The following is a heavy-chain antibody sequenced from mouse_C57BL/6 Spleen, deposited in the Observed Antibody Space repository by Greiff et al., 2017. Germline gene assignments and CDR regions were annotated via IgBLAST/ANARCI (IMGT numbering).Heavy chain of an antibody. CDR1: GYSITSGYY. CDR2: ISYDGSN. V-gene: IGHV3-6*01. CDR3: ARDPAYGNYYAMDY. D-gene: IGHD1-1*01. J-gene: IGHJ4*01. Sequence: ESGPGLVKPSQSLSLTCSVTGYSITSGYYWNWIRQFPGNKLEWMGYISYDGSNNYNPSLKNRISITRDTSKNQFFLKLNSVTTEDTATYYCARDPAYGNYYAMDYWGQGTSVTVSS.